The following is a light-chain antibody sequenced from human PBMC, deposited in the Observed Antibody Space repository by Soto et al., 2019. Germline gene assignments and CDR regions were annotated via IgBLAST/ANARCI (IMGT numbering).Light chain of an antibody. V-gene: IGLV1-40*01. CDR1: SSNIGAGYD. CDR3: QSYDSSLSSGNYV. J-gene: IGLJ1*01. CDR2: GNS. Sequence: QSVLTQPPSVSGAPGQRVTISCTGSSSNIGAGYDVHWYQQLPGTAPKLLIYGNSNRPSGVPDRFSGSKSGTSASLAITGLQAEDEADYYCQSYDSSLSSGNYVFGTGTQLTVL.